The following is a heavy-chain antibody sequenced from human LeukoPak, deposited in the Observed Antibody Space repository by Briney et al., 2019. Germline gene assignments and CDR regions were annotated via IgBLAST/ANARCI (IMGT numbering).Heavy chain of an antibody. Sequence: RASVKVSCKASGYTFNSYGIHWVRQAPGQGLEWMGWISVYNGNTNYAQKLQGRVTMTTDTSTSTAYMELRSLKSDDTAVYYCARDPCSSSSCYYGSACDYWGQGTLVTVSS. CDR2: ISVYNGNT. CDR1: GYTFNSYG. V-gene: IGHV1-18*01. D-gene: IGHD2-2*01. J-gene: IGHJ4*02. CDR3: ARDPCSSSSCYYGSACDY.